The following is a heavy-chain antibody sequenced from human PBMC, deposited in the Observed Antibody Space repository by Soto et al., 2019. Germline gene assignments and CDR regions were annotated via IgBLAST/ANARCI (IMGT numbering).Heavy chain of an antibody. J-gene: IGHJ4*02. CDR1: GFTFDDYA. Sequence: EVQLVESGGGLVQPGRSLRLSCAASGFTFDDYAMHWVRQAPGKGLEWVSGISWNSGSIGYADSVKGRLTTSRDNPKHSLYLQMNTLRSEDTAFYYCPKRTQYLFSVPFHYLGQGTLVTVSS. V-gene: IGHV3-9*01. D-gene: IGHD2-2*01. CDR3: PKRTQYLFSVPFHY. CDR2: ISWNSGSI.